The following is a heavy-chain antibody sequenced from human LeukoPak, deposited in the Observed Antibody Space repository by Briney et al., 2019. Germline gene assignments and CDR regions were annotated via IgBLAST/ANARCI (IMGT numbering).Heavy chain of an antibody. J-gene: IGHJ4*02. CDR2: IYTSGST. Sequence: PSQTLSLTCTVSGGSISSGNYYCSWIRQPAGKGLEWIGRIYTSGSTNYDPSLKSRVTISVDTSKNQFSLKLSSVTAADTAVYYCARAHVEMATISRPRNIYFDYWGQGTLVTVSS. CDR3: ARAHVEMATISRPRNIYFDY. D-gene: IGHD5-24*01. V-gene: IGHV4-61*02. CDR1: GGSISSGNYY.